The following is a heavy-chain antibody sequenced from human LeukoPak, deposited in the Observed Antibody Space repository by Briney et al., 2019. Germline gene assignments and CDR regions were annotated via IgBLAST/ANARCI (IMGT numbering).Heavy chain of an antibody. CDR3: ARHLATVTASRQNSYYGMDV. D-gene: IGHD4-17*01. J-gene: IGHJ6*02. CDR1: GYSFTFTKNW. V-gene: IGHV5-51*01. Sequence: RGESLKISCKASGYSFTFTKNWIGWVRQVPGKGLEWMGIIYPVDSDTRYNPSFQGQVTISVDKSISTSYLQWSSLKASDTAIYYCARHLATVTASRQNSYYGMDVWGQGTTVTVSS. CDR2: IYPVDSDT.